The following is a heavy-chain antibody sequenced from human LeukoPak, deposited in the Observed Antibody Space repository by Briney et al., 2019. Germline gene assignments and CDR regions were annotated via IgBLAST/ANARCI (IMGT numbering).Heavy chain of an antibody. CDR1: GGSISSYY. Sequence: SVTLSLTCTVSGGSISSYYWSWIRQPPGKGLEWIGYIYYSGTTNYNPSLRSRVTISVDTSKNQFSLKLSSVTAADTAVYYCARAALPDPDFDYWGQGTLVTVSS. J-gene: IGHJ4*02. D-gene: IGHD6-13*01. CDR3: ARAALPDPDFDY. CDR2: IYYSGTT. V-gene: IGHV4-59*08.